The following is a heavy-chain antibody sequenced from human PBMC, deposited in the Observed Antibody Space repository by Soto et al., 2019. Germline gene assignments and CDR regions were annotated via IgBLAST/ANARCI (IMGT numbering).Heavy chain of an antibody. V-gene: IGHV3-33*01. J-gene: IGHJ3*02. CDR2: IWYDASNK. CDR1: GFTFSTYG. CDR3: ERGGEARMSALDI. D-gene: IGHD3-10*01. Sequence: QMHLVEYGGGVVQPGRSLRLSCAASGFTFSTYGMHWFSQAPGKGLEWVAVIWYDASNKYYADSVKGRFTSSSDNSKNSLYLQMNSLSAEDTAVYYWERGGEARMSALDIWGHGTMVTVSS.